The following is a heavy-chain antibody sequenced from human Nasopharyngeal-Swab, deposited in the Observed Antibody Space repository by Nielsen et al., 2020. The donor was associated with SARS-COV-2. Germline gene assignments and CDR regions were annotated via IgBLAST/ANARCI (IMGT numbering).Heavy chain of an antibody. J-gene: IGHJ6*02. D-gene: IGHD2-15*01. CDR3: ARDRSVGYGMDV. CDR1: GFTFSSYS. Sequence: GESLKISCAASGFTFSSYSMNWVRQAPGKGLEWVSSISSSSSYIYYADSVKGRFTISRDNAKNSLYLQINSLRAEDTAVYYCARDRSVGYGMDVWGQGTTVTVSS. CDR2: ISSSSSYI. V-gene: IGHV3-21*01.